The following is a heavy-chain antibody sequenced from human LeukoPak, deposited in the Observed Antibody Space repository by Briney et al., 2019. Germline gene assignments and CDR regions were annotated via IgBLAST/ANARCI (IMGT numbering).Heavy chain of an antibody. CDR2: IYTSGST. Sequence: SETLSLTCTVSGGSISSYYWSWIRQPAGKGLEWIGRIYTSGSTNYNPSLKSRVTMSVDTSKNQFSLKLNSVTAADTAVYYCARGASEYSYGFSLSSRYMDVWGKGTTVTVSS. J-gene: IGHJ6*03. D-gene: IGHD5-18*01. CDR3: ARGASEYSYGFSLSSRYMDV. CDR1: GGSISSYY. V-gene: IGHV4-4*07.